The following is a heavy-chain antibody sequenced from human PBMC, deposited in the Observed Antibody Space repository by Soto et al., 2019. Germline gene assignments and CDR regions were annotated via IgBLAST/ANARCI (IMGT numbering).Heavy chain of an antibody. CDR1: GYTFSSYG. CDR2: ISVHNGYT. J-gene: IGHJ4*02. Sequence: QVQRAQSGAEVKKPGASVTVSCKASGYTFSSYGISWVRQAPGQGLERVGWISVHNGYTKYATELQGRVTMATDTSTSTAYMALRRLRSEDSAVYYCAILAHNFGPHDSWGQGTLVTVTS. CDR3: AILAHNFGPHDS. D-gene: IGHD1-1*01. V-gene: IGHV1-18*01.